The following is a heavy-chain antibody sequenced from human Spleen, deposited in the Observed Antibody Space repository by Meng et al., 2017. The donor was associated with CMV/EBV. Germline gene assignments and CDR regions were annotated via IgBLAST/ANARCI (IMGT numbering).Heavy chain of an antibody. J-gene: IGHJ6*02. Sequence: GESLKISCAASGFTFSSYGMHWVRQAPGKGLEWVAVIWYDGSNKYYADSVKGRFTISRDNSKNLVYLQMNSLRAEDTAVYYCAKDNRGSGYYYYGMDVWGQGTTVTVSS. CDR1: GFTFSSYG. CDR3: AKDNRGSGYYYYGMDV. D-gene: IGHD2-15*01. CDR2: IWYDGSNK. V-gene: IGHV3-33*06.